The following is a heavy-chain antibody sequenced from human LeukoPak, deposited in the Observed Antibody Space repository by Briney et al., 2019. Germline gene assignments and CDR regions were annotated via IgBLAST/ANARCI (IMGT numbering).Heavy chain of an antibody. CDR2: ISGSGGST. CDR1: GFTFSSYA. V-gene: IGHV3-23*01. CDR3: AKPPRQNMVRGVIDAFDI. J-gene: IGHJ3*02. D-gene: IGHD3-10*01. Sequence: PGGSLRLSCAASGFTFSSYAMSWVRQAPGKGLEWVSAISGSGGSTYYADSVKGRFTISRDNSKNTLYLQMNSLRAEDTAVYYCAKPPRQNMVRGVIDAFDIWGQGTMVTVSS.